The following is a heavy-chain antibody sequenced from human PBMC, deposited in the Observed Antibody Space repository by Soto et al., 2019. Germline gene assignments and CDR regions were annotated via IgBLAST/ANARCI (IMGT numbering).Heavy chain of an antibody. D-gene: IGHD1-7*01. CDR3: ARDKIGLELGGVLGY. Sequence: PSETLSLTCTVSGGSISSGGYYWSWIRQHPGKGLEWIGYIYYSGSTYYNPSLKSRVTISVDTSKNQFSLELSSLRSEDTAVYYCARDKIGLELGGVLGYWGQGTLVTVSS. CDR2: IYYSGST. CDR1: GGSISSGGYY. J-gene: IGHJ4*02. V-gene: IGHV4-31*03.